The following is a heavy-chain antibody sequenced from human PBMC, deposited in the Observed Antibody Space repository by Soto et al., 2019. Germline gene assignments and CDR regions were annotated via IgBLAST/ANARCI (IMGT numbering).Heavy chain of an antibody. CDR2: IKEDGSEK. CDR1: GLSFSSLW. D-gene: IGHD3-16*01. V-gene: IGHV3-7*01. Sequence: EVQLVESGGGLVQPGGSLRLSCEAAGLSFSSLWMTWVRQAPGKGLEWVANIKEDGSEKNYVDSVEGRFTISRDNAKKSLYLQMSSLRVEDTAVYYCATGTLHFGYSGQGTLVTVSS. J-gene: IGHJ4*02. CDR3: ATGTLHFGY.